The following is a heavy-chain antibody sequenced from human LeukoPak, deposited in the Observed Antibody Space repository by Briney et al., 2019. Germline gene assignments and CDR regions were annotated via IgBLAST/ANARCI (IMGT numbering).Heavy chain of an antibody. J-gene: IGHJ4*02. D-gene: IGHD6-19*01. V-gene: IGHV4-4*07. Sequence: PSETLSLTCTVSGCSISSYYWSWIRQPAGKGLEWIGRIYTTGSTNYNPSLKSRVTMSVDTSKNQFSLNLTSVTAAATAVYYCARGPRSSGSFSIDFWGQGTLVTVSS. CDR1: GCSISSYY. CDR2: IYTTGST. CDR3: ARGPRSSGSFSIDF.